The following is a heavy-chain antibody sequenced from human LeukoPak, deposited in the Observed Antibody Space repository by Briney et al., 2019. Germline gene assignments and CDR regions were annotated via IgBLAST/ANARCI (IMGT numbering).Heavy chain of an antibody. CDR2: MYTSGST. CDR3: ARGGGYCSGGSCYSSFDY. V-gene: IGHV4-61*02. J-gene: IGHJ4*02. CDR1: GGSISSGSCY. D-gene: IGHD2-15*01. Sequence: PSETLSLTCTVSGGSISSGSCYWSWIRQPAGKGLEWIGRMYTSGSTNYNPSLKSRVTISVDTSKNQFSLKLSSVTAADTAVYYCARGGGYCSGGSCYSSFDYWGQGTLVTVSS.